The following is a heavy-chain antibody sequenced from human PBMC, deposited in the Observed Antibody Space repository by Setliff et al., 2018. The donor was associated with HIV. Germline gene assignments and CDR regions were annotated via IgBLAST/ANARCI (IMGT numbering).Heavy chain of an antibody. D-gene: IGHD3-22*01. J-gene: IGHJ6*03. CDR1: EYSFTSYD. CDR2: LNPNSHNT. Sequence: ASVKVSCKPSEYSFTSYDINWVRQATGQGLEWMGWLNPNSHNTGYAQKFQGRVAMTWDTSISTAYMVLSNLKSEDTAVYYCATARRDYYDRGRRSHCYIDVWGKGTTVTVSS. V-gene: IGHV1-8*01. CDR3: ATARRDYYDRGRRSHCYIDV.